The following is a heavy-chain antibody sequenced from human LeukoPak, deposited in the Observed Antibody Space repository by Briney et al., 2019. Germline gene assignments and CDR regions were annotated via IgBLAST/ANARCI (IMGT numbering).Heavy chain of an antibody. CDR3: AGAPDLDY. D-gene: IGHD1-26*01. Sequence: SETLSLTCTVSGGSISSSSYYWGWIRQPPGKGLEWIRSIYYSGSTYYNPSLKSRVTISVDTSKNQFSLKLSSVTAADTAVYNCAGAPDLDYWGQGTLVTVSS. CDR2: IYYSGST. CDR1: GGSISSSSYY. J-gene: IGHJ4*02. V-gene: IGHV4-39*01.